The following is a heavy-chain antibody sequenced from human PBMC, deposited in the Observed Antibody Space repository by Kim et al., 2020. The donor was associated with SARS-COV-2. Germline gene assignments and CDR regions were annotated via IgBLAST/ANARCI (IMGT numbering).Heavy chain of an antibody. CDR3: ARAPPGNGFDV. V-gene: IGHV4-4*07. J-gene: IGHJ3*01. Sequence: TNYWPSLKSRVSMSLDRSKNEISLKLGSVTAADTAVYFCARAPPGNGFDVWGQGTLLIVSS. CDR2: T.